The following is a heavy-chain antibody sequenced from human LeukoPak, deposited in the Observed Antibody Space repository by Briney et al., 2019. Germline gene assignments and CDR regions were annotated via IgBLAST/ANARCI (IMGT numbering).Heavy chain of an antibody. CDR3: ARGQINYYDSSGYYEY. CDR2: ISAYNGNT. CDR1: GYTFTSYG. J-gene: IGHJ4*02. Sequence: ASVKVSCKASGYTFTSYGISWVRQAPGQGVEGMGWISAYNGNTNYAQKLQGRVTMTRNTSISTAYMELSSLRSEDTAVYYCARGQINYYDSSGYYEYWGQGTLVTVSS. D-gene: IGHD3-22*01. V-gene: IGHV1-18*01.